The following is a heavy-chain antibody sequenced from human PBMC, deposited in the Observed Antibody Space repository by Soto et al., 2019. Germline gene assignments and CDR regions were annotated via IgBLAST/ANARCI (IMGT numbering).Heavy chain of an antibody. CDR1: GGSISSGDYY. J-gene: IGHJ6*02. CDR2: IYYSGST. Sequence: QVQLQESGPGLVKPSQTLSLTCTVSGGSISSGDYYWSWIRQPPGKDLEWSGYIYYSGSTYYNPSLKSRVTISVDTSKHQYSLKLSSVSAADTAVYCCARVKGEYSYGIIYGMDVWGQGTTVTVSS. V-gene: IGHV4-30-4*01. CDR3: ARVKGEYSYGIIYGMDV. D-gene: IGHD5-18*01.